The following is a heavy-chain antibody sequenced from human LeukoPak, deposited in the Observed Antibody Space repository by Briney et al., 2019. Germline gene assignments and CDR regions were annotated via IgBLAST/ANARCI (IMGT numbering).Heavy chain of an antibody. D-gene: IGHD2-21*02. CDR1: GFTFSSYA. Sequence: GGSLRLSCAASGFTFSSYAMHWVRQAPGKGLEWVAVISYDGSNKYYADSVKGRFTISRDNSKNTLYLQMNSLRAEDTAVYYCARGWARVVVTAIGEWWGQGTLVTVSS. J-gene: IGHJ4*02. CDR2: ISYDGSNK. V-gene: IGHV3-30-3*01. CDR3: ARGWARVVVTAIGEW.